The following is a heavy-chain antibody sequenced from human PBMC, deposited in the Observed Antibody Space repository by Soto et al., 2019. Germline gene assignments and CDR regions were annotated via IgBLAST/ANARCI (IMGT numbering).Heavy chain of an antibody. CDR3: AKIREVRGVGPEN. CDR1: GYSFTSHY. Sequence: ASVKVSCKAIGYSFTSHYMHWVRQAPGQGLEWMGTIYPGGVNIGYAQKFKGRVTMTKDTSTSTVYMELNSLTSEDTAVYYCAKIREVRGVGPENWGQGTLVTVSS. D-gene: IGHD3-10*01. CDR2: IYPGGVNI. J-gene: IGHJ4*02. V-gene: IGHV1-46*01.